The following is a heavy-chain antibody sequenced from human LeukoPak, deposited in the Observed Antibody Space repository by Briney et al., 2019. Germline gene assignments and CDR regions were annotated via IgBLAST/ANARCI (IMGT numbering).Heavy chain of an antibody. CDR2: INHSGST. Sequence: PSETLSLTCAVYGGSFSGYYWSWIRQPPGKGLEWIGEINHSGSTNYNPSLKSRVTISVDTSKNQFSLKLSSVTAADTAVYYCARDQNPTKWGQGTLVTVSS. J-gene: IGHJ4*02. CDR3: ARDQNPTK. CDR1: GGSFSGYY. D-gene: IGHD1-14*01. V-gene: IGHV4-34*01.